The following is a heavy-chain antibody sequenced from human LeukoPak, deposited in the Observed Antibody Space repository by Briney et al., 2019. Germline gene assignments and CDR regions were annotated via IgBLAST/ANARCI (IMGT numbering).Heavy chain of an antibody. J-gene: IGHJ4*02. D-gene: IGHD6-13*01. CDR1: GGSISSYY. CDR2: IYYSGST. CDR3: ARGRVAAGKWDY. Sequence: SETLSLTCTVSGGSISSYYWSWIRQPPGKGLEWIGYIYYSGSTNYNPSLKSRVTISVDTSKNQFSLKLSSVTAADTAVYYCARGRVAAGKWDYWGQGTLVTVSS. V-gene: IGHV4-59*01.